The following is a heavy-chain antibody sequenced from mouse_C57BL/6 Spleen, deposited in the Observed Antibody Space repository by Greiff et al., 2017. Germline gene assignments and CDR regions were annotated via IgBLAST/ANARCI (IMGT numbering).Heavy chain of an antibody. D-gene: IGHD1-1*01. CDR3: ARYGGSSYFDY. Sequence: EVMLVESGGGLVQPGGSLSLSCAASGFTFTDYYMSWVRQPPGKALEWLGFIRNKANGYTTEYSASVKGRFTISRDNSQSILYLQMNALRAEDSATYYCARYGGSSYFDYRGQGTTLTVSS. V-gene: IGHV7-3*01. J-gene: IGHJ2*01. CDR2: IRNKANGYTT. CDR1: GFTFTDYY.